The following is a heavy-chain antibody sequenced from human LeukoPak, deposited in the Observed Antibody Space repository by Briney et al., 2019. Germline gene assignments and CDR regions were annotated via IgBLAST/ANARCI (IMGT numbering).Heavy chain of an antibody. Sequence: PGGSLRLSCAASGFTFSSYGMHWVRQAPGKGLEWVAFIRYDGSNKYYADSVKGRFTISRDNSKNTLYLQMNSLRAEDTAVYYCAKDLQVYDILTGYSSSDSGAHWGQGTLVTVSS. CDR1: GFTFSSYG. CDR3: AKDLQVYDILTGYSSSDSGAH. V-gene: IGHV3-30*02. J-gene: IGHJ4*02. D-gene: IGHD3-9*01. CDR2: IRYDGSNK.